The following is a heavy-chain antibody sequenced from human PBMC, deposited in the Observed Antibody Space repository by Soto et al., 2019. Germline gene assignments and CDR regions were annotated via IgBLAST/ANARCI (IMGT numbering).Heavy chain of an antibody. J-gene: IGHJ6*02. D-gene: IGHD3-3*01. V-gene: IGHV3-23*01. CDR2: ITDTGGDT. CDR3: ARRALVADYDFWSGTYYYYGMDV. Sequence: GGSLRLSCVVSGITFGSRAMSWVRQAPGEGLEWVSTITDTGGDTKYADSVRGRFTMSSDNAKNSLYVQMNSLRAEDTAVYYCARRALVADYDFWSGTYYYYGMDVWGQGTTVTVSS. CDR1: GITFGSRA.